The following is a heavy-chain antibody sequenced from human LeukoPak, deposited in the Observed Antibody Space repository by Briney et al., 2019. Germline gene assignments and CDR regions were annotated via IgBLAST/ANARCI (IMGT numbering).Heavy chain of an antibody. CDR1: GYTFTSYA. J-gene: IGHJ5*02. Sequence: ASVKVSCKASGYTFTSYAMHWVRQAPGQRLEWMGWINAGNGNTKYSQKFQGRVTITADESTSTAYMELSSLRSEDTAVYYCARGYNWNDDRWFDPWGQGTLVTVSS. CDR3: ARGYNWNDDRWFDP. CDR2: INAGNGNT. V-gene: IGHV1-3*01. D-gene: IGHD1-1*01.